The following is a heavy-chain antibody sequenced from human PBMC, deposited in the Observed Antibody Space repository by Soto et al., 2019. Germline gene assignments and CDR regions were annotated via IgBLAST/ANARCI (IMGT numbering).Heavy chain of an antibody. J-gene: IGHJ6*02. CDR1: WFTVSSNY. V-gene: IGHV3-53*01. Sequence: PGGSLRLSCAASWFTVSSNYMSWVRQAPGKGLEWVSVIYSGGSTYYADSVKGRFTISRDNSKNTLYLQMNSLRAEDTAVYYCARDGPMAGSYYYYYGMDVWGQGTTVTVSS. CDR2: IYSGGST. CDR3: ARDGPMAGSYYYYYGMDV. D-gene: IGHD6-19*01.